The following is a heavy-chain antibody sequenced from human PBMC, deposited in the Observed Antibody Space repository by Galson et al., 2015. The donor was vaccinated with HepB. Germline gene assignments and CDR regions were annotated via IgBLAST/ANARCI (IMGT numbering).Heavy chain of an antibody. Sequence: SPRLSCSAPGIPFSRYGMHWVRQAPGKGLEWVSFIQYDGNNEYYVDSVKGRFTISRDNSKNTLYLRMSSLRAEDTAVYYCAKGSEMAGGVAFDFWGQGTMVTVSS. V-gene: IGHV3-30*02. CDR3: AKGSEMAGGVAFDF. CDR1: GIPFSRYG. J-gene: IGHJ3*01. CDR2: IQYDGNNE. D-gene: IGHD3-16*01.